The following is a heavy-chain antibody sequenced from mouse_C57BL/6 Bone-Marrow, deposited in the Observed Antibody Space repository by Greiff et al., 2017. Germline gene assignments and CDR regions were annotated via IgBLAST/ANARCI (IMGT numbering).Heavy chain of an antibody. CDR1: GYTFTSYG. CDR3: ARTGVYDPWFDY. J-gene: IGHJ3*01. D-gene: IGHD2-3*01. Sequence: QVQLQQSGAELARPGASVKLSCKASGYTFTSYGISWVKQRTGQGLEWIGEIYPRSGNTYYNEKFKGKATLTADKSSSTAYMELRSLTSEDSAVYFCARTGVYDPWFDYWGQGTMVTVSA. CDR2: IYPRSGNT. V-gene: IGHV1-81*01.